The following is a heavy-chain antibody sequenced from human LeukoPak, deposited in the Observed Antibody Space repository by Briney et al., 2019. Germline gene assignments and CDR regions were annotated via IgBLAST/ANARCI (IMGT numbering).Heavy chain of an antibody. CDR1: GFTFRSYA. Sequence: GGSLRLSCVASGFTFRSYAMSWVRQAPGKGLEWVSAISGSGSSTYYADSVKGRFTISRDNSKNTLYLQMNSLRAEDTALYYCAKDRSGNYCGTLDCWGPGTLVTVSS. D-gene: IGHD1-26*01. V-gene: IGHV3-23*01. J-gene: IGHJ4*02. CDR3: AKDRSGNYCGTLDC. CDR2: ISGSGSST.